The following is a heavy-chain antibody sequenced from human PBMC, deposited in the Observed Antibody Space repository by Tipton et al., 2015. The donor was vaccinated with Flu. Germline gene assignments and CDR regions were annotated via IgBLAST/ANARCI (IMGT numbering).Heavy chain of an antibody. J-gene: IGHJ4*02. CDR3: AGDTIFGVAH. Sequence: TLSLTCTVSGGSISSSSYYWGWIRQPPGKGLEWIGSIYYSGSTYYNPSLKSRVTISVDTSKNQFSLKLSSVTAAVTAVYYCAGDTIFGVAHWGQGTLVTVSS. CDR1: GGSISSSSYY. CDR2: IYYSGST. V-gene: IGHV4-39*07. D-gene: IGHD3-3*01.